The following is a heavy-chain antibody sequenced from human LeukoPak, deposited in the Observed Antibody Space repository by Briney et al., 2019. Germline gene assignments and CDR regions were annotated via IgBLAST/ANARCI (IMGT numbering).Heavy chain of an antibody. CDR3: ARTAARRFDY. V-gene: IGHV1-46*01. CDR2: INPTGGST. CDR1: GYTFTSYH. J-gene: IGHJ4*02. D-gene: IGHD6-6*01. Sequence: ASVKVSCKASGYTFTSYHLHWVRQAPGQVLEWMGIINPTGGSTTYAQKFQGRVTMTRDTSTSTVYMELSSLRSDDTAVYYCARTAARRFDYWGQGTLVTVSS.